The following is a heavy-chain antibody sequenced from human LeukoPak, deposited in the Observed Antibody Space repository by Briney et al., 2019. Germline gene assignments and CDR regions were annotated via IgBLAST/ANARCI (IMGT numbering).Heavy chain of an antibody. V-gene: IGHV1-46*01. Sequence: ASVKVSCKASGYSFTSHYMHWVRQAPGQGLEWMGLINPSGSSTLYAQKFQGRVTMTRDMSTTTDYMELSSLRSEDTAVYYCARDLAWGAFDYWGQGTLVTVSS. CDR2: INPSGSST. J-gene: IGHJ4*02. CDR1: GYSFTSHY. D-gene: IGHD7-27*01. CDR3: ARDLAWGAFDY.